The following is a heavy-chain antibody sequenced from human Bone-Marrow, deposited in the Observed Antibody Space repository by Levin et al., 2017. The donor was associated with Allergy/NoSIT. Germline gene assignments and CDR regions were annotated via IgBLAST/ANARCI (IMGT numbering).Heavy chain of an antibody. J-gene: IGHJ4*02. D-gene: IGHD1-14*01. V-gene: IGHV3-66*02. CDR1: GFTVSNNY. CDR3: ARLDLITGIDY. Sequence: GGSLRLSCVVSGFTVSNNYMSWVRQAPGKGLEWVSVIYSGGSTYYADSVKGRLTISRDNSKNTVYLQTNSLRAEDTAVYYCARLDLITGIDYWGQGTLVTVSS. CDR2: IYSGGST.